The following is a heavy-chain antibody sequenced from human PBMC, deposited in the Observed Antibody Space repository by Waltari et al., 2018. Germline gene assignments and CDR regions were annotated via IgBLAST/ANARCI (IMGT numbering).Heavy chain of an antibody. Sequence: QVQLQQWGAGLLKPSETLSLTCAVYGGSFSGYYWSWIRQPPGKGLEWIGEINHIVSTNYNPSLKSRVTISVDTSKNQFSLKLSSVTAADTAVYYCARLTSGRIVVVPAALYYFDYWGQGTLVTVSS. V-gene: IGHV4-34*01. D-gene: IGHD2-2*01. CDR2: INHIVST. J-gene: IGHJ4*02. CDR1: GGSFSGYY. CDR3: ARLTSGRIVVVPAALYYFDY.